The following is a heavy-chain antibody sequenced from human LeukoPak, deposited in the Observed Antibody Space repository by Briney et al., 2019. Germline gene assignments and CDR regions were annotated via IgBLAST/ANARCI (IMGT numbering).Heavy chain of an antibody. CDR1: GFTFSNYY. CDR3: AKEGLAVAMLYYYYYMDV. J-gene: IGHJ6*03. Sequence: GGSLRLSCAASGFTFSNYYMNWVRQAPGKGLEWVANIRQDGSAQFYADSVKGRFTISRDNAKNSLYLQMNSLRDEDTAVYYCAKEGLAVAMLYYYYYMDVWGKGTTVTISS. D-gene: IGHD6-19*01. CDR2: IRQDGSAQ. V-gene: IGHV3-7*01.